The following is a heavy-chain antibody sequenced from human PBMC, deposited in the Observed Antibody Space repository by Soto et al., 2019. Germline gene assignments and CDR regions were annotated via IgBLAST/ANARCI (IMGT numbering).Heavy chain of an antibody. V-gene: IGHV4-39*01. D-gene: IGHD3-3*01. CDR2: IYYSGST. Sequence: LSLTCTVSGGSISSSSYYWGWIRQPPGKGLEWIGSIYYSGSTYYNPSLKSRVTISVDTSKNQFSLKLSSVTAADTAVYYCASGDQETYYDFWSGYKTNWFDPWGQGTLVTVSS. J-gene: IGHJ5*02. CDR3: ASGDQETYYDFWSGYKTNWFDP. CDR1: GGSISSSSYY.